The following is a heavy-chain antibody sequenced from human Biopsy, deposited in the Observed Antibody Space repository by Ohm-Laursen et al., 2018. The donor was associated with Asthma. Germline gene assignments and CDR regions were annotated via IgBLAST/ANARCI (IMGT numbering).Heavy chain of an antibody. CDR3: ARGYSGTDRIVYYYSGLEV. Sequence: SVKVSCKASGDSFNNFAISWERQAPGQGLEWMGGLIPVLGTPDHAQMFEGRVTITADESTSTAYMELSSLRSEDTAVYYCARGYSGTDRIVYYYSGLEVWGQGTTVTVSS. J-gene: IGHJ6*02. CDR2: LIPVLGTP. CDR1: GDSFNNFA. D-gene: IGHD5-12*01. V-gene: IGHV1-69*13.